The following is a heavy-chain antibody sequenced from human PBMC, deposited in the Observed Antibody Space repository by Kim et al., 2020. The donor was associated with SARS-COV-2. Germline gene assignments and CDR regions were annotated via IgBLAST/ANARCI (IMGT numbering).Heavy chain of an antibody. CDR3: ARGHYDSSAPDY. V-gene: IGHV3-30*03. J-gene: IGHJ4*02. Sequence: GGSLRLSCEASRFTFSTYAMHWFRQGPGKGLEWVAAISFNGRNTYYTDSVKGRFTISRDNAKNTLSLHMNRLRLEDTAVYFCARGHYDSSAPDYWGQGTLVTVSS. D-gene: IGHD3-22*01. CDR2: ISFNGRNT. CDR1: RFTFSTYA.